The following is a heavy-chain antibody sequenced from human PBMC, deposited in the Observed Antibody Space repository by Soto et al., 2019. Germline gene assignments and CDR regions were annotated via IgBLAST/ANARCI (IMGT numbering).Heavy chain of an antibody. CDR3: ARVGSNTIFGVVITYYYYGMDV. V-gene: IGHV1-18*01. Sequence: ASVKVSCKASGYTFTTYVISWVRQAPGQGLEWMGWISAYNGNTNYAQKLQGRVTMTTDTSTGTAYMELRSLRSDDTAVYYCARVGSNTIFGVVITYYYYGMDVWGQGTTVTVSS. CDR2: ISAYNGNT. J-gene: IGHJ6*02. D-gene: IGHD3-3*01. CDR1: GYTFTTYV.